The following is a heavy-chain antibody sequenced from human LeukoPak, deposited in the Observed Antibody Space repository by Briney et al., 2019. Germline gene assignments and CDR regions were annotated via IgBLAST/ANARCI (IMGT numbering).Heavy chain of an antibody. CDR3: ARENGDYGYYYGMDV. Sequence: ASVKVSCKASGGTFSSYAISRVRQAPGQGLEWMGGIIPIFGTANYAQKFQGRVTITADKSTSTAYMVLSSLRSEDTAVYYCARENGDYGYYYGMDVWGKGTTVTVSS. D-gene: IGHD4-17*01. CDR1: GGTFSSYA. J-gene: IGHJ6*04. CDR2: IIPIFGTA. V-gene: IGHV1-69*06.